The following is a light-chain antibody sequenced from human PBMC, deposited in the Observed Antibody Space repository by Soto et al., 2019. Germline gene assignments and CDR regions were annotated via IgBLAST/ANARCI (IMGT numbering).Light chain of an antibody. V-gene: IGKV1-5*01. J-gene: IGKJ1*01. CDR3: QQYATYSPAT. CDR1: QNIDVW. Sequence: DIQMTQSPSTLSASIGDRVIITCRASQNIDVWLAWHQHKPGTAPKLLIHDASTLETGVPLRFSGSGSGTEFTLTINGLQPDDFATYYCQQYATYSPATFGQGTRVDVK. CDR2: DAS.